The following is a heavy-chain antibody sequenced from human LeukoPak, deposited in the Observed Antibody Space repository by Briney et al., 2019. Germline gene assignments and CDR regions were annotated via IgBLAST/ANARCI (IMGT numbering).Heavy chain of an antibody. V-gene: IGHV3-49*04. CDR1: GFTFGDYA. D-gene: IGHD3-3*01. CDR3: TSYDFWSGLPFDY. J-gene: IGHJ4*02. CDR2: IRSKAYGGTT. Sequence: PGGSLRLSCTASGFTFGDYAMSWVRQAPGKGLEWVGFIRSKAYGGTTEYAASVKGRFTISRDDSKSIAYLQMSSLKTEDTAVYYCTSYDFWSGLPFDYWGQGTLVTVSS.